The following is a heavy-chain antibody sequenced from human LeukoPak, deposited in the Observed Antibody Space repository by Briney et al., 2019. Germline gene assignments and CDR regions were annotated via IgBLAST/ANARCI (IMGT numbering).Heavy chain of an antibody. J-gene: IGHJ4*02. CDR2: INPNREGT. V-gene: IGHV1-2*06. CDR1: GYTFTGYY. D-gene: IGHD3-16*02. Sequence: ASVKVSCKASGYTFTGYYMHWVRQAPGQGLEWMGRINPNREGTNYAQKFQGRVILTRDTYISTAYMEVSRLRSEHPAVYYCARDQIMITFGGVIDDYWGQGTLVTVSS. CDR3: ARDQIMITFGGVIDDY.